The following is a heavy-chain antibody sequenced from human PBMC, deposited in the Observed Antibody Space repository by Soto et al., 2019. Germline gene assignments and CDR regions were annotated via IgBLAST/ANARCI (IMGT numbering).Heavy chain of an antibody. D-gene: IGHD2-2*01. CDR1: GFTFSSYA. Sequence: GGSLRLSCAASGFTFSSYAMSWVRQAPGKGLEWVSAISGSGGSTYYADSVKGRFTISRDNSKNTLYLQMNSLRAEDTAVYYCAKSAMVPAAMAYYYYYYMDVWGKGTTVTVSS. CDR2: ISGSGGST. J-gene: IGHJ6*03. V-gene: IGHV3-23*01. CDR3: AKSAMVPAAMAYYYYYYMDV.